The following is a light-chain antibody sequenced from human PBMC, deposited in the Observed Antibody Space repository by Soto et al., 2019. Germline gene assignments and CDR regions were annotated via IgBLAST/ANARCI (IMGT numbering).Light chain of an antibody. Sequence: QSALTQPASVSGSPGQSITISCTGTSSDVGGYNHVSWYQQHPGKAPKLMIYDVSNRPSGLSNRFSGSKSGNTASLTISGLQAEDEADYYCSSYTSSSTSYVFGTGTKLTVL. CDR3: SSYTSSSTSYV. CDR2: DVS. V-gene: IGLV2-14*01. CDR1: SSDVGGYNH. J-gene: IGLJ1*01.